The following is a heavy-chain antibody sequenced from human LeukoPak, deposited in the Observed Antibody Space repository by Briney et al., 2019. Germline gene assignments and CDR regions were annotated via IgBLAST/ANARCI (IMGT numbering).Heavy chain of an antibody. CDR3: AKGSAAGRPYYFDC. CDR1: GGSIRSSYYY. Sequence: ETLSLTCTVSGGSIRSSYYYWGWVRQAPGKGLEWVSAIDSTGAYTWYADSVKGRFTISKDSSKTILYLQMNSLRAEDAAVYFCAKGSAAGRPYYFDCWGQGTLVTVSS. V-gene: IGHV3-23*01. CDR2: IDSTGAYT. J-gene: IGHJ4*02. D-gene: IGHD6-25*01.